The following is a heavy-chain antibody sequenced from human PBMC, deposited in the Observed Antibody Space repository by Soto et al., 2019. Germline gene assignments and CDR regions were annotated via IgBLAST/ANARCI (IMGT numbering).Heavy chain of an antibody. J-gene: IGHJ6*02. D-gene: IGHD3-9*01. CDR2: IYSGGST. CDR1: GFTVSSNY. CDR3: ARSPYYDILTGYYREVYYYGMDV. V-gene: IGHV3-53*04. Sequence: QPGGSLRLSCAASGFTVSSNYMSWVRQAPGKGLEWVSVIYSGGSTYYADSVKGRFTISRHNSKNTLYLQMNSLRAEDTAVYYCARSPYYDILTGYYREVYYYGMDVWGQGTTVTVSS.